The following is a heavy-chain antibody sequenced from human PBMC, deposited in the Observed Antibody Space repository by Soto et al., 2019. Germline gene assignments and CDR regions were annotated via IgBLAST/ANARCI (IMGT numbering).Heavy chain of an antibody. D-gene: IGHD2-15*01. CDR3: SRDGQWCSGGSCCSWFDP. Sequence: GGSLRLSCTASGFTFGDYAMSWIRQAPGKGLEWVGFIRSKAYGGRTEYAASVTGRFTISRDDSKSIAYLQMNSLKTSATAVYFCSRDGQWCSGGSCCSWFDPWGQGTLVTVSS. CDR1: GFTFGDYA. V-gene: IGHV3-49*03. J-gene: IGHJ5*02. CDR2: IRSKAYGGRT.